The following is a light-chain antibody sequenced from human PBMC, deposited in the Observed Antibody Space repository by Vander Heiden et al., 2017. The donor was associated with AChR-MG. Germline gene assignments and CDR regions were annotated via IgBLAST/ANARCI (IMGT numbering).Light chain of an antibody. J-gene: IGKJ1*01. CDR2: AAS. CDR1: LSITNY. V-gene: IGKV1-39*01. CDR3: QQTDSTPRT. Sequence: DIQMTQSPSSLSASVGDRVTITCRASLSITNYLNWFQQKPGKAPKLLIYAASSLQSGVPSRFSGSGSGTDFTLTISRLQPEDFATYYCQQTDSTPRTFGQRTKVEIK.